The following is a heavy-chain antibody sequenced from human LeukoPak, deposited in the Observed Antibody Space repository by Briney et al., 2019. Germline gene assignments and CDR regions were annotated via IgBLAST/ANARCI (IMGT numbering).Heavy chain of an antibody. CDR1: GFTFSDYY. Sequence: PRGSLRLSCAASGFTFSDYYMSWIRQAPGKGLEWVSYISSSGSTIYYADSVKGRFTISRDNAKNSLYLQMNSLRAEDTAVYYCARAGLRYFDWNPPDYWGQGTLVTVSS. CDR2: ISSSGSTI. CDR3: ARAGLRYFDWNPPDY. D-gene: IGHD3-9*01. V-gene: IGHV3-11*01. J-gene: IGHJ4*02.